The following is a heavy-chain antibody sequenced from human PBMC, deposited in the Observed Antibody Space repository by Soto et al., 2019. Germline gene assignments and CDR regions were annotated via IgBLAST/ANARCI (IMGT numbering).Heavy chain of an antibody. V-gene: IGHV3-30*18. J-gene: IGHJ6*02. CDR3: SKDQLRGVRGVITYYYGMDV. Sequence: QVQLVESGGGVVQPGRSLRLSCAASGFTFGSYGMHWVRQAPGKGLEWVAVISNGGSNKYYADSVKGRFTISRDNSKNTLYLQMNSLRAEDTAVYYCSKDQLRGVRGVITYYYGMDVWGQGTTVTVSS. D-gene: IGHD3-10*01. CDR2: ISNGGSNK. CDR1: GFTFGSYG.